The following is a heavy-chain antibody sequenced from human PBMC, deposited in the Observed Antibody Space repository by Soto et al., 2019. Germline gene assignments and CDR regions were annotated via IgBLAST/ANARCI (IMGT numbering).Heavy chain of an antibody. CDR1: GGSISSGGYY. CDR2: IYYSGST. D-gene: IGHD3-16*02. Sequence: PSETLSLTCTVSGGSISSGGYYWSWIRQHPGKGLEWIGYIYYSGSTYYNPSLKSRVTISVDTSKNQFSLKLSSVTAANTAVYYCARVRDYIWGSYRYCAFDICGQGTMVTVSS. CDR3: ARVRDYIWGSYRYCAFDI. J-gene: IGHJ3*02. V-gene: IGHV4-31*03.